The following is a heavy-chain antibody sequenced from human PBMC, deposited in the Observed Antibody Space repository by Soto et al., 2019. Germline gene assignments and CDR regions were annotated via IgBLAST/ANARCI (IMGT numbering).Heavy chain of an antibody. Sequence: GSLRLSCAASGFSFSSHTMNWVRQAPGKGLEWVSSIGTSSSYIYYADSVKGRFTISGDDAKNSLYLQMNSLRAEDTAVYYCARDSSAYDGDYYYYYLDVWGKGTTVTVSS. CDR2: IGTSSSYI. D-gene: IGHD5-12*01. J-gene: IGHJ6*03. CDR1: GFSFSSHT. CDR3: ARDSSAYDGDYYYYYLDV. V-gene: IGHV3-21*01.